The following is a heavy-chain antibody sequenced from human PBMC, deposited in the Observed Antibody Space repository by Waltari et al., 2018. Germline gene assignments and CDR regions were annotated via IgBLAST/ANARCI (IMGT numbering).Heavy chain of an antibody. CDR1: GGSFSGYY. Sequence: QVQLQQWGAGLLKPSETLSLTCAVYGGSFSGYYWSWIRQPPGKGLEWIGEINHSGSTNYNPSLKSRVTISVDTSKNQFSLKLSSVTAADTAVYYCARERIAAAGHFQHWGQGTLVTVSS. D-gene: IGHD6-13*01. CDR2: INHSGST. V-gene: IGHV4-34*01. CDR3: ARERIAAAGHFQH. J-gene: IGHJ1*01.